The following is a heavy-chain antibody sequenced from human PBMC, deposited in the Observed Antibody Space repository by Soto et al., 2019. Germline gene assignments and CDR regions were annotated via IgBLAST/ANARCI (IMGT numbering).Heavy chain of an antibody. CDR2: ISHSGNT. CDR1: GGSFSGI. V-gene: IGHV4-34*02. CDR3: ARGGEADRRVLSWFDP. J-gene: IGHJ5*02. Sequence: QVQLQQWGAGLLKPSETLSLTCGVYGGSFSGIWSWIRQPPGKGLEWIGEISHSGNTNYNPSLKSRVTISIDTSKNQFSLRLSSVTAADTAMYFCARGGEADRRVLSWFDPWGQGTLVTVSS. D-gene: IGHD3-10*01.